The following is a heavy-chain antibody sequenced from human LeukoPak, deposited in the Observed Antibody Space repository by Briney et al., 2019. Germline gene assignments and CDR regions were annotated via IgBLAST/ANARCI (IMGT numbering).Heavy chain of an antibody. Sequence: SETLSLTCTVSGVSMSAYQWSWVRQSPEKGLEWIGCINTKGETSYSPSLKSRVTTSVDTSKSQFSLRLMSVTAADTAVYYCATSNDAKIAPFDHWGQGAPVTVSS. CDR2: INTKGET. CDR3: ATSNDAKIAPFDH. V-gene: IGHV4-4*09. J-gene: IGHJ4*02. CDR1: GVSMSAYQ. D-gene: IGHD2-21*01.